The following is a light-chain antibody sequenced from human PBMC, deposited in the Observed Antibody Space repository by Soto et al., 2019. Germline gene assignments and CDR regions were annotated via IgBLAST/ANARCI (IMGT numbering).Light chain of an antibody. V-gene: IGLV2-14*01. CDR3: SSYTSSSTYV. J-gene: IGLJ1*01. CDR1: SSDVGGYNY. CDR2: DVS. Sequence: LTQPASVSGSPGQSITISCTGTSSDVGGYNYVSWYQQHPGKAPKLMICDVSNRPSGVSNRFSGSKSGNTASLTISGLQAEDEADYYCSSYTSSSTYVFGTGTKVTVL.